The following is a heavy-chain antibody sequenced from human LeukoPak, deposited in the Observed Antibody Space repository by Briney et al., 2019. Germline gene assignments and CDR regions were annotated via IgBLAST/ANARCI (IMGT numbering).Heavy chain of an antibody. Sequence: SQTLSLTCTVSGGSISSGDYYWSWIRQHPGKGLEWIGYIYYSGDTYYNPSLKGRVTISMDTSGNQFSLKLSSVTAADTAVYYCARAPRHTNSWYYFDYWGQGTLVSVSS. CDR1: GGSISSGDYY. V-gene: IGHV4-31*02. D-gene: IGHD2-2*01. J-gene: IGHJ4*02. CDR3: ARAPRHTNSWYYFDY. CDR2: IYYSGDT.